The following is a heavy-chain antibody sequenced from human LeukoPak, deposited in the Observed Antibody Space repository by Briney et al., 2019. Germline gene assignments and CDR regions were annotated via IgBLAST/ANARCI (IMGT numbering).Heavy chain of an antibody. CDR2: IWYDGSNK. J-gene: IGHJ4*02. CDR1: GFTFSSYG. D-gene: IGHD1-20*01. V-gene: IGHV3-33*06. CDR3: AKDLSGTPYLDY. Sequence: PGGSLRLSCAASGFTFSSYGMHWVRQAPGKGLEWVAVIWYDGSNKYYADSVKGRFTISRDNSKNTLYLQMNSLRAEDTAVYYCAKDLSGTPYLDYWGQGTLVTVSS.